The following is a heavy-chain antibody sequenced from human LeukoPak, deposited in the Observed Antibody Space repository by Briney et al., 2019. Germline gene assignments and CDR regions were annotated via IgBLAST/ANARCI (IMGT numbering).Heavy chain of an antibody. CDR2: INWNGGST. Sequence: PGRSLRLSCAVSGYTFDDYGMSWVRQAPGKGLEWVAGINWNGGSTGYADSVKGRFTISRDNAKNSLYLQMNSLRAEDTALYYCARVYEVVDIFSHGHYYMDVWGKGTTVTVSS. D-gene: IGHD3-22*01. V-gene: IGHV3-20*04. CDR1: GYTFDDYG. J-gene: IGHJ6*03. CDR3: ARVYEVVDIFSHGHYYMDV.